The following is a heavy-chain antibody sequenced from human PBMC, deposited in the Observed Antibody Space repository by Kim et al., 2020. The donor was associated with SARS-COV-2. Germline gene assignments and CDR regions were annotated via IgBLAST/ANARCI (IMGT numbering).Heavy chain of an antibody. CDR2: IYSGGST. J-gene: IGHJ4*02. CDR1: GFTVSSNY. Sequence: GGSLRLSCAASGFTVSSNYMSWVRQAPGKGLEWVSVIYSGGSTYYADSVKGRFTISRDNSKNTLYLQMNSLRAEDTAVYYCATTGGDYYDSSGYNYWGQGTLVTVSS. D-gene: IGHD3-22*01. V-gene: IGHV3-66*01. CDR3: ATTGGDYYDSSGYNY.